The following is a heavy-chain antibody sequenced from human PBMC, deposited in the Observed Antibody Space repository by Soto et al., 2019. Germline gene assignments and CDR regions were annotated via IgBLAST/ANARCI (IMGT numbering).Heavy chain of an antibody. D-gene: IGHD3-22*01. CDR1: GYSFTSYW. CDR2: IDPSDSYT. CDR3: ARRFLFDSSGYYYDNVNPWFDP. J-gene: IGHJ5*02. Sequence: PGESLKISCKGSGYSFTSYWISWVRQMPGKGLEWMGRIDPSDSYTNYSPSFQGHVTISADKSISTAYLQWSSLKASDSAMYYCARRFLFDSSGYYYDNVNPWFDPWGQGTLVTVSS. V-gene: IGHV5-10-1*01.